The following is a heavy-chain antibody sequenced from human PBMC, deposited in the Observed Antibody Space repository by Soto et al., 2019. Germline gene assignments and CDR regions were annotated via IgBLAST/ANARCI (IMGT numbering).Heavy chain of an antibody. J-gene: IGHJ4*02. D-gene: IGHD6-6*01. CDR1: GFIFSDYA. Sequence: GGSLRLSCAASGFIFSDYAMAWARQAPGKGLEWVSSITSSDGSTTNYADSVKGRFTISRDNSRGMLYLQMSSLRAEDTAVYYCARLSGTSWTDYWGQGTLVTVSS. V-gene: IGHV3-23*01. CDR3: ARLSGTSWTDY. CDR2: ITSSDGST.